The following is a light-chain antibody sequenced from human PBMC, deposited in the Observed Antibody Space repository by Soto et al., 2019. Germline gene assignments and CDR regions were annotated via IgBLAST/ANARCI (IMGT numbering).Light chain of an antibody. CDR3: QQYNSYSPEGLT. V-gene: IGKV1-5*01. CDR1: QSISSW. J-gene: IGKJ4*01. CDR2: AAS. Sequence: DIQMTHSPSTLAASVWDGVTITCRASQSISSWLAWYQQKPGKAPKLLIYAASSLQSGVPSRFSGFSSGTEFTLTISSLQPDDFATYFCQQYNSYSPEGLTFGGGTKVDIK.